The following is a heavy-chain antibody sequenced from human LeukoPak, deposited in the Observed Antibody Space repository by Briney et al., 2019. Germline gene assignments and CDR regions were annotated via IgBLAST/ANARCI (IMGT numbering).Heavy chain of an antibody. CDR2: IYYSGST. CDR1: GGSISSGGYY. V-gene: IGHV4-31*03. CDR3: AREGRDSNYFYFDY. J-gene: IGHJ4*02. Sequence: SETLSLTCTVSGGSISSGGYYWSWIRQHPGKGLEWIGYIYYSGSTYYNPSFKSRVTISVDTSKNQFSLKLSSVTAADTAVYYCAREGRDSNYFYFDYWGQGTLVTVSS. D-gene: IGHD4-11*01.